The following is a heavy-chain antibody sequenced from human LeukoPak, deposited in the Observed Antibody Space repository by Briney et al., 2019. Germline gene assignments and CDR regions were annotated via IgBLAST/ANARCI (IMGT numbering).Heavy chain of an antibody. J-gene: IGHJ4*02. CDR1: GFTFSSYA. CDR3: AKGLDEYRSYAGAY. D-gene: IGHD3-10*01. V-gene: IGHV3-30*18. Sequence: RSLRLSCAASGFTFSSYAMDWVRQAPGKGLEWVAVISYDGNNTYYADSVKGRFTISRDNSKNTLYLQMNSLRAEDTAVYYCAKGLDEYRSYAGAYWGQGTLVTVSS. CDR2: ISYDGNNT.